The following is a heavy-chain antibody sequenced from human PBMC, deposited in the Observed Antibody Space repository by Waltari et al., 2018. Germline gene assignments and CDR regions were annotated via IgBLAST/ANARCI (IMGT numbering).Heavy chain of an antibody. CDR2: IYYSGST. V-gene: IGHV4-39*01. Sequence: QLQLQESGPGLVKPSETLSLTSTVSGGSISSNSYYFGWILQPPGKELEWIGSIYYSGSTYYNPSLKSPVTISVDTSRNQFSLKLSSVTATDTAVYYCARHDYGDYGAFDIWGQGTMVTVSS. J-gene: IGHJ3*02. CDR1: GGSISSNSYY. CDR3: ARHDYGDYGAFDI. D-gene: IGHD4-17*01.